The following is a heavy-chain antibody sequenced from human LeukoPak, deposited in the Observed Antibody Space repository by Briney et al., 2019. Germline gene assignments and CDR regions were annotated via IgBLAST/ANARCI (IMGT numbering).Heavy chain of an antibody. V-gene: IGHV3-21*01. CDR3: ARDPEWSGSYDY. Sequence: GGSLRLSCAASGFTFSSYSMNWVRQPPGKGLEWVSSISSSSSYIYYADSVKGRFTISRDNAKNSLYLQMSSLRAEDTAVYYCARDPEWSGSYDYWGQGTLVTVSS. CDR2: ISSSSSYI. D-gene: IGHD1-26*01. J-gene: IGHJ4*02. CDR1: GFTFSSYS.